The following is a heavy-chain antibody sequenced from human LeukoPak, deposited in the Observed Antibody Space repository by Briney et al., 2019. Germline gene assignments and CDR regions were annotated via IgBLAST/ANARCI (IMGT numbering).Heavy chain of an antibody. Sequence: SVKVSCKASGYTFTSYGISWVRQAPGQGLEWMGGIIPIFGTANYAQKFQGRVTITADESTSTAYMELSSLRSEDTAVYYCARTTPNNYDFWSGYYPYYYYGMDVWGQGTTVTVSS. D-gene: IGHD3-3*01. V-gene: IGHV1-69*13. CDR2: IIPIFGTA. J-gene: IGHJ6*02. CDR3: ARTTPNNYDFWSGYYPYYYYGMDV. CDR1: GYTFTSYG.